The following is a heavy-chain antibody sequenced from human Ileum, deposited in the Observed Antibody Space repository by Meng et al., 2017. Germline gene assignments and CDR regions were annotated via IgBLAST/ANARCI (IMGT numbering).Heavy chain of an antibody. Sequence: LQESGPGLVEPSGTLVLTCAVSGRSLSSSDWWSWVRQPPGKGLEWIAEMNLGGSPNYNPSLKSRVTMSVDKSNDHLSLQLTSVTAADTAVYYCAHIFDSWGQGTLVTVSS. CDR1: GRSLSSSDW. CDR3: AHIFDS. CDR2: MNLGGSP. J-gene: IGHJ4*02. V-gene: IGHV4-4*02.